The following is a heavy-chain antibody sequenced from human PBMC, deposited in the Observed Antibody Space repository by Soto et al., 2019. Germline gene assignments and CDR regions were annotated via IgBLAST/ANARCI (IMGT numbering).Heavy chain of an antibody. V-gene: IGHV3-23*01. CDR2: ISGSGGST. Sequence: GGSLRLSCAASGFTFSSYAMSWVRQAPGKGLEWVSAISGSGGSTYYADSVKGRFTISRDNSKNTLYLQMNSLRAEDTAVYYGARRWDDFGYDSSLTLDPGGRGTLVPVSS. CDR1: GFTFSSYA. D-gene: IGHD3-22*01. J-gene: IGHJ5*02. CDR3: ARRWDDFGYDSSLTLDP.